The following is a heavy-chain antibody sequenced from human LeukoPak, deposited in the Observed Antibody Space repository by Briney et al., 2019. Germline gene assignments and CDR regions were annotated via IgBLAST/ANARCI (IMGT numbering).Heavy chain of an antibody. Sequence: QPGGSLRLSCAASGFTFSSYWMHWVRHAPGKGLVWVSRIKSDGKTNYADSVKGRFTISRDSAKNTVSLQMNSLRAEDTGVYYCARAPSEIGGYYPEYFRHWGQGTLVTVSS. CDR2: IKSDGKT. D-gene: IGHD3-22*01. CDR1: GFTFSSYW. J-gene: IGHJ1*01. V-gene: IGHV3-74*01. CDR3: ARAPSEIGGYYPEYFRH.